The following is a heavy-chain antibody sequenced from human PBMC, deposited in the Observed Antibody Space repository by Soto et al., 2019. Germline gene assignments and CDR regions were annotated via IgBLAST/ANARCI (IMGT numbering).Heavy chain of an antibody. V-gene: IGHV3-23*01. D-gene: IGHD3-22*01. CDR3: AKDSSYYYDSTLDY. CDR2: ISGSGDIT. J-gene: IGHJ4*02. Sequence: GGSLRLSCAAPGFTFSSYAMSWVRQAPGKGLEWVSAISGSGDITYYADSVKGRFTISRDNSKNTLYLQMNSLRAEDTAVYYCAKDSSYYYDSTLDYWGQGTLVTVSS. CDR1: GFTFSSYA.